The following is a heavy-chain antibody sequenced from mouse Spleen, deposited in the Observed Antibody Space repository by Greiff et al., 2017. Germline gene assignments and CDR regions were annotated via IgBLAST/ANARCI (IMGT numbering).Heavy chain of an antibody. CDR3: TRPGKYYFDY. D-gene: IGHD4-1*01. CDR1: GYTFTDYE. Sequence: VQLVESGAELVRPGASVTLSCKASGYTFTDYEMHWVKQTPVHGLEWIGAIDPETGGTAYNQKFKGKAILTADKSSSTAYMELRSLTSEDSAVYYCTRPGKYYFDYWGQGTTLTVSS. J-gene: IGHJ2*01. CDR2: IDPETGGT. V-gene: IGHV1-15*01.